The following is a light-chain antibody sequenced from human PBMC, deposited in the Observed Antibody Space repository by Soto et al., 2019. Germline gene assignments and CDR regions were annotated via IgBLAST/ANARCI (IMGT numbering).Light chain of an antibody. CDR2: GAS. CDR1: QSVSSSY. CDR3: PQYGSSPSWT. J-gene: IGKJ1*01. V-gene: IGKV3-20*01. Sequence: EIVLTQSPRTLPLSPGERATLSCRASQSVSSSYLAWFQQKPGQAPRLLIYGASSRATVIPDRFSGSGSGTDFTLTISRLEPEDFAVYYCPQYGSSPSWTFGQGTKVDNK.